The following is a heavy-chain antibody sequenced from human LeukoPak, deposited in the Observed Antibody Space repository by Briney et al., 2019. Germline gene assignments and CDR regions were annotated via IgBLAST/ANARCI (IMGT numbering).Heavy chain of an antibody. D-gene: IGHD3-9*01. V-gene: IGHV1-2*02. Sequence: ASVKVSCKASGYTFTGYYMHWVRQAPGQGLEWMGWINPNSGGTNYAQKFQGRVTMTRDTSISTAYMELSRLRSDDTAVYYCARDRYFDWLLHSPGGWFDPWGQGTLVTVSS. J-gene: IGHJ5*02. CDR1: GYTFTGYY. CDR3: ARDRYFDWLLHSPGGWFDP. CDR2: INPNSGGT.